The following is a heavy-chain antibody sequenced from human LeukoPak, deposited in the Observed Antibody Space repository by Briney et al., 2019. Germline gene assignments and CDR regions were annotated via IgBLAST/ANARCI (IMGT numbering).Heavy chain of an antibody. CDR1: GFTFSSYW. D-gene: IGHD3-9*01. V-gene: IGHV3-7*01. J-gene: IGHJ4*02. CDR3: ARGAHYDILTGYYNSGGDY. Sequence: GGSLRLSCAASGFTFSSYWMSWVRQAPGKGLEWVANIKQDGSEKYYVDSVKGRFTISRDNAKNSLYLQMNSLRAEDTAVYYCARGAHYDILTGYYNSGGDYWGQGTLVTVSS. CDR2: IKQDGSEK.